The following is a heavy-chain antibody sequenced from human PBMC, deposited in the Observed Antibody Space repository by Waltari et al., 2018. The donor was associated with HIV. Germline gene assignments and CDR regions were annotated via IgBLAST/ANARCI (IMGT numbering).Heavy chain of an antibody. J-gene: IGHJ6*02. Sequence: EVQLVESGGNLVQPGGSLRLSRVASGFNVNKFYLTGVRQVPGKRLEWVGNIKPDGGENSYADSVKGRFITSRDNTRNSLYLQMNSLRVEDTGLYYCVRTQIDPYYGMDVWGQGTTVTVSS. D-gene: IGHD3-9*01. CDR3: VRTQIDPYYGMDV. CDR2: IKPDGGEN. V-gene: IGHV3-7*01. CDR1: GFNVNKFY.